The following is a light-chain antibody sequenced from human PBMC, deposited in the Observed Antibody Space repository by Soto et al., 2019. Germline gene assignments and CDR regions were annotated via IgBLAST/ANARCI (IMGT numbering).Light chain of an antibody. CDR2: GAS. CDR1: HSVSSNY. CDR3: QQSGTSPYT. J-gene: IGKJ2*01. Sequence: EIVLTQSPGTLSLSPGERATLSCRASHSVSSNYLAWYQQQPGQAPRLLIHGASRRATGIPDRFSGSGSGTDFTLTINRLEPEDFAVYYCQQSGTSPYTFGQGTKLEIK. V-gene: IGKV3-20*01.